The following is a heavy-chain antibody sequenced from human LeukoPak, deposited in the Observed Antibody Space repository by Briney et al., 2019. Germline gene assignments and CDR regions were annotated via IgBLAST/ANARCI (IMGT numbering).Heavy chain of an antibody. Sequence: GGSLRLSCAASGFTFSSYGMHWVRQATGKGLEWVAVISYDGSNKYYADSVKGRFTISRDNSKNTLYLQMNSLRAEDTAVYYCAKESNSGSYYDYWGQGTLVTVSS. CDR2: ISYDGSNK. CDR1: GFTFSSYG. D-gene: IGHD3-10*01. J-gene: IGHJ4*02. CDR3: AKESNSGSYYDY. V-gene: IGHV3-30*18.